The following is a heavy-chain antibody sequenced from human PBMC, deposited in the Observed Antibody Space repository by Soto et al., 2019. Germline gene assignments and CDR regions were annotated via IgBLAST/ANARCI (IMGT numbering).Heavy chain of an antibody. D-gene: IGHD4-17*01. CDR3: ARTVWGYGDYYGAYYFDY. Sequence: QLQLQESGPGLVKPSETLSLTCTVSGGSISSSSYYWGWIRQPPGKGLEWIGSIYYSGSTYYNPSLNNQVTISVDACKNQFSVKLSSVTAADTAVYYCARTVWGYGDYYGAYYFDYWGQGTLVTVSS. CDR2: IYYSGST. CDR1: GGSISSSSYY. J-gene: IGHJ4*02. V-gene: IGHV4-39*01.